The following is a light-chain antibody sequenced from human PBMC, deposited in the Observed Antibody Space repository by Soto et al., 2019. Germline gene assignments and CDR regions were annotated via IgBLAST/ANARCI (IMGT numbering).Light chain of an antibody. CDR2: DAS. CDR3: QQYNNWPPT. J-gene: IGKJ1*01. Sequence: EIVLTQSPATLSLSPGERATLSCRASQSVSSYLACYQQKPGQAPRLLIYDASTRATGIPARFSGSGSGTEFTLTISSLQSEDFAVYYCQQYNNWPPTFGQGTKV. CDR1: QSVSSY. V-gene: IGKV3-15*01.